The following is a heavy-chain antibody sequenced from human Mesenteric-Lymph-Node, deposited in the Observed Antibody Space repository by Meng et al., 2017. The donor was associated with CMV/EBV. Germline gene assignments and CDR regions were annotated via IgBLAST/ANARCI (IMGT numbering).Heavy chain of an antibody. J-gene: IGHJ4*02. CDR2: IRYDGSNK. D-gene: IGHD2-2*01. V-gene: IGHV3-30*02. Sequence: GLSLSNYGMHWVRQVPGKGLEWVACIRYDGSNKYYADSVKGRFTISRDNSKNTVYLQMNSLRPEDTALYYCARLPGEYQLPFIDFDFWGQGTLVTVSS. CDR3: ARLPGEYQLPFIDFDF. CDR1: GLSLSNYG.